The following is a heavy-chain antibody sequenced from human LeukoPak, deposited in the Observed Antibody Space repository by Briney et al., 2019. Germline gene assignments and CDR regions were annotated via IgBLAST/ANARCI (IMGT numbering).Heavy chain of an antibody. D-gene: IGHD3-16*01. V-gene: IGHV4-59*03. CDR3: AKFGLYYNMDV. J-gene: IGHJ6*02. CDR1: GGSISSFY. Sequence: KSSETLSLTCAVSGGSISSFYWTWIRQPPGKGLEFIGQIHYSGSTDYNPSLKSRITMSVVTSKNQFFLSLNSVTAADTAVYYCAKFGLYYNMDVWGQGTTVTVSS. CDR2: IHYSGST.